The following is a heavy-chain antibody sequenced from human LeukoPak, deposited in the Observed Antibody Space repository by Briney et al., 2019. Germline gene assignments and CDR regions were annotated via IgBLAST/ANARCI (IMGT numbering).Heavy chain of an antibody. Sequence: KASETLSLTCTVSGSSISSYYWGWIRQPPGKGLEWIGYIYYSGSTNYNPSLKSRVTISVDTSKNQFSLKLSSVTAADTAVYYCARAYDFWSGYYMDYWGQGTLVTVSS. D-gene: IGHD3-3*01. J-gene: IGHJ4*02. CDR2: IYYSGST. CDR1: GSSISSYY. V-gene: IGHV4-59*01. CDR3: ARAYDFWSGYYMDY.